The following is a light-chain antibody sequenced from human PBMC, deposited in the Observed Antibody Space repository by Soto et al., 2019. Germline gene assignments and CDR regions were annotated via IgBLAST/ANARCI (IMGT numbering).Light chain of an antibody. Sequence: QPVLTQSPSASASLGASVKLTCTLSSGHSSYAIAWHQKQPGKGPRYLMDLNNDGSHTKGDGIPDRFSGSSSGADRYLIISSLQSEDEADYYCQTWGTGFQVFGGGT. CDR1: SGHSSYA. V-gene: IGLV4-69*01. CDR3: QTWGTGFQV. CDR2: LNNDGSH. J-gene: IGLJ2*01.